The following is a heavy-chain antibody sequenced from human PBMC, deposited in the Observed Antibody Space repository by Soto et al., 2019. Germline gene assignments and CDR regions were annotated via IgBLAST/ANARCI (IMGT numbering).Heavy chain of an antibody. V-gene: IGHV3-33*01. CDR2: IWYDGSNK. CDR3: ARGTLAAAGAPYYYGMDV. J-gene: IGHJ6*02. D-gene: IGHD6-13*01. Sequence: GSLRLSCAASGFTFSSYGMHWVRQAPGKGLEWVAVIWYDGSNKYYADSVKGRFTISRDNSKNTLYLQMNSLRAEDTAVYYCARGTLAAAGAPYYYGMDVWGQGTTVTVSS. CDR1: GFTFSSYG.